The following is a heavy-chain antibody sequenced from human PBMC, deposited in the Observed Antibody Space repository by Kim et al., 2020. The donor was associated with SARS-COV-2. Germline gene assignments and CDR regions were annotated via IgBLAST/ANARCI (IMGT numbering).Heavy chain of an antibody. V-gene: IGHV4-34*01. J-gene: IGHJ6*02. CDR3: ARAPFPPYYYYYGMDV. Sequence: NYNQSLKSRVTISVDTSKNQFSLKLSSVTAADTAVYYCARAPFPPYYYYYGMDVWGQGTTVTVSS. D-gene: IGHD2-21*01.